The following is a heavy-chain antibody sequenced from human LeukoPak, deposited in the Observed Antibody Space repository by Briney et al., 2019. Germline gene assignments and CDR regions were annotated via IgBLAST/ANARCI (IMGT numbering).Heavy chain of an antibody. CDR1: GFTFHNYA. D-gene: IGHD2-2*03. V-gene: IGHV3-9*03. Sequence: GGSLRLSCAASGFTFHNYAMHWVRQAPGKGLEWVSAISWNSGSIGYADSVKGRFTISRDNAKNSLYLQMNSLRAEDMALYYCAKSPGYCSSTSCYGGAFDIWGQGTMVTVSS. CDR2: ISWNSGSI. J-gene: IGHJ3*02. CDR3: AKSPGYCSSTSCYGGAFDI.